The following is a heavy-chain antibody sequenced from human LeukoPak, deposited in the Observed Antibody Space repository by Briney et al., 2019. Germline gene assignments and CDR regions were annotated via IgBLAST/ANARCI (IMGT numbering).Heavy chain of an antibody. J-gene: IGHJ4*02. CDR1: GFTFSSYG. D-gene: IGHD3-10*01. Sequence: GGSLRLSCAASGFTFSSYGMHWVRRAPGKGLEWVAVIWYDGSNKYYADSVKGRFTISRDNSKNTLCLQMNSLRAEDTAVYYCARREMVRGANFDYWGQGTLVTVSS. CDR3: ARREMVRGANFDY. CDR2: IWYDGSNK. V-gene: IGHV3-33*01.